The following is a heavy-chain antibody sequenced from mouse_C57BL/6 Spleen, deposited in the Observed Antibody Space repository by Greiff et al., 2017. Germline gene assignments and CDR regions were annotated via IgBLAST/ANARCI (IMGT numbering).Heavy chain of an antibody. D-gene: IGHD1-1*01. Sequence: EVKVVESGGGLVQPGGSLKLSCAASGFTFSDYYMYWVRQTPEKRLEWVAYISNGGGSTYYPDTVKGRFTISRDNAKNTLYLQMSRLKSEDTAMYYCARHTRSSYFDYWGQGTTLTVSS. J-gene: IGHJ2*01. CDR2: ISNGGGST. V-gene: IGHV5-12*01. CDR3: ARHTRSSYFDY. CDR1: GFTFSDYY.